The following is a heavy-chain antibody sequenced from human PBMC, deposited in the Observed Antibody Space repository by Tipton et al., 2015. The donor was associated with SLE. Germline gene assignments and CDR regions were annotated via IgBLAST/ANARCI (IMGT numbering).Heavy chain of an antibody. CDR2: INHSGST. CDR3: ARGAGYSGTSGYSFDH. J-gene: IGHJ4*02. Sequence: TLSLTCSVYGGSFSGYYWSWIRQPPGKGLEWIGEINHSGSTNYKPSLKSRVTISVDTSKNQFSLKLSSVNAADTAVYYCARGAGYSGTSGYSFDHWGQGALVTVSS. CDR1: GGSFSGYY. D-gene: IGHD3-22*01. V-gene: IGHV4-34*01.